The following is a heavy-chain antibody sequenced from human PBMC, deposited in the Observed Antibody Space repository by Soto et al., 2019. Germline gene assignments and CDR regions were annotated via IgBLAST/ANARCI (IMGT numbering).Heavy chain of an antibody. Sequence: PSETLSLTCTVSGGSISSGGYYWSWIRQQPRKGLEWIGYIYYSGSTYYNPSLKSRVTISVDTSKNQFSLKLSSVTAADTAVYYCARDPSLYSSGWYNAFDIWGQGTMVTVSS. CDR1: GGSISSGGYY. CDR2: IYYSGST. CDR3: ARDPSLYSSGWYNAFDI. D-gene: IGHD6-19*01. J-gene: IGHJ3*02. V-gene: IGHV4-31*03.